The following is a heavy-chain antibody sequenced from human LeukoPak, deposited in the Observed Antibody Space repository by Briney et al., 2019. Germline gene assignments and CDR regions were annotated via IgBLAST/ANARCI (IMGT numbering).Heavy chain of an antibody. V-gene: IGHV3-11*01. Sequence: PGGSLRLSCAASGFTFSDYYMSWIRQAPGKGLEWVSYISSSGSTIYYADSVKGRFTISRDNAKNSLYLQMNSLRAEDTAVYYCASLLEWLPHNYYYGIDVWGQGTTVTVSS. CDR3: ASLLEWLPHNYYYGIDV. D-gene: IGHD3-3*01. CDR2: ISSSGSTI. J-gene: IGHJ6*02. CDR1: GFTFSDYY.